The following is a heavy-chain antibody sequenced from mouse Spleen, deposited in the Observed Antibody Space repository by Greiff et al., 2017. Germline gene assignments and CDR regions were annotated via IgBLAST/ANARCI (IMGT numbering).Heavy chain of an antibody. Sequence: EVKLVESGGGLVKPGGSLKLSCAASGFTFSDYYMYWVRQTPEKRLEWVATISDGGSYTYYPDSVKGRFTISRDNAKNNLYLQMSSLKSEDTAMYYCARDYGYDGGYFDVWGAGTTVTVSS. J-gene: IGHJ1*01. D-gene: IGHD2-2*01. CDR1: GFTFSDYY. CDR3: ARDYGYDGGYFDV. V-gene: IGHV5-4*02. CDR2: ISDGGSYT.